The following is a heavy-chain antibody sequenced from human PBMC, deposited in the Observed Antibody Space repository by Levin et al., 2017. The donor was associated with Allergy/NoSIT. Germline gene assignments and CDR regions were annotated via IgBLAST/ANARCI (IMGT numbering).Heavy chain of an antibody. CDR2: IAVGSGNV. V-gene: IGHV1-58*01. CDR1: GFAFSSSA. CDR3: GSGTSRQYVFDV. J-gene: IGHJ6*02. Sequence: ASVKVSCKASGFAFSSSAVQWVRQARGQRLERIGWIAVGSGNVNYAQRFQERVTMTNDVSTRTAYMELTSLEDDDTAVYFCGSGTSRQYVFDVWGQGTTVTVSS. D-gene: IGHD2-2*01.